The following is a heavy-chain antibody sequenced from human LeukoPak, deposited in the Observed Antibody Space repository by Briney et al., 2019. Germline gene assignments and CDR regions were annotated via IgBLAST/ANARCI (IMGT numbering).Heavy chain of an antibody. J-gene: IGHJ4*02. CDR3: AKDAVYGSGSVDY. CDR2: IKPDGSGT. Sequence: GGSLGLSCAASGFTFSNYWMHWVRQAPGKGLVWVSRIKPDGSGTSYVDSVKGRFTISRDNAKSTLYLQMNSLGAEDTAVYYCAKDAVYGSGSVDYWGQGALVTVSS. CDR1: GFTFSNYW. D-gene: IGHD3-10*01. V-gene: IGHV3-74*01.